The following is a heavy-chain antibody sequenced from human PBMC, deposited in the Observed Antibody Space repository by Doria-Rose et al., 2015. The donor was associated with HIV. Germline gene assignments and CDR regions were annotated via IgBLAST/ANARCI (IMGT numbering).Heavy chain of an antibody. Sequence: QITLKESGPVLVKPTETLTLTCTVSGVSLSSPGMGVSWIRQPPGKALEWLANTFSDDERSYNTSLNSRLTISRGTSKSQVVLTMTDMDPVDTATYYCARIKSSRWYHKYYFDFWGQGTLVIVS. CDR1: GVSLSSPGMG. CDR3: ARIKSSRWYHKYYFDF. CDR2: TFSDDER. V-gene: IGHV2-26*01. D-gene: IGHD6-13*01. J-gene: IGHJ4*02.